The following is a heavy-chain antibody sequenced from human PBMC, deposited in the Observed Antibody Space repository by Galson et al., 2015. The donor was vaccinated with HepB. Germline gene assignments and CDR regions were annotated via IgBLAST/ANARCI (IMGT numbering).Heavy chain of an antibody. V-gene: IGHV3-21*04. Sequence: SLTLSCAASGFTFSTYSMNWVRQAPGKGLEWVSSISATSSYIYYADSVKGRFTISRDNSKNTIYMQMNSLSAEDTAIYYCAKARCTTTSCYGGDFDYWGQGTLVTVSS. CDR2: ISATSSYI. CDR1: GFTFSTYS. J-gene: IGHJ4*02. D-gene: IGHD2-2*01. CDR3: AKARCTTTSCYGGDFDY.